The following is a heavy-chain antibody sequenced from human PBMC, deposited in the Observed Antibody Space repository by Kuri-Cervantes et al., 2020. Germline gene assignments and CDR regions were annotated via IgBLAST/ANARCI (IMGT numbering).Heavy chain of an antibody. Sequence: LSLTCAASGFTFSSYAMSWVRQAPGKGLEWVSAISGSGGSTYYADSVKGRFTISRDNSKNTLYLQMNSLRAEDTAVYYCATSLGYCSSTNCRTFDYWGQGTLVTVSS. CDR1: GFTFSSYA. CDR2: ISGSGGST. CDR3: ATSLGYCSSTNCRTFDY. D-gene: IGHD2-2*01. J-gene: IGHJ4*02. V-gene: IGHV3-23*01.